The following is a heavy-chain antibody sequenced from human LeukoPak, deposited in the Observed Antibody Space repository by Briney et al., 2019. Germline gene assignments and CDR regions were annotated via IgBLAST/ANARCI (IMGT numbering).Heavy chain of an antibody. CDR1: GGSISSYY. J-gene: IGHJ6*02. D-gene: IGHD5-18*01. Sequence: SETLSLTCTVSGGSISSYYWSWIRQPPGKGLEWIGEINHSGSTNYNPSLKSRVTISVDTSKNQFSLKLSSVTAADTAVYYCARLRGYSYGFHYYYGMDVWGQGTTVTVSS. V-gene: IGHV4-34*01. CDR2: INHSGST. CDR3: ARLRGYSYGFHYYYGMDV.